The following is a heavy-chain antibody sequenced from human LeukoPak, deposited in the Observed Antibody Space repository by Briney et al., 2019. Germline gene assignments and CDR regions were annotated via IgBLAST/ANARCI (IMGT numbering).Heavy chain of an antibody. CDR2: IYPGDSDT. V-gene: IGHV5-51*01. Sequence: GESLKISCKGSGDSFISYWIGCVRPLPGKSLEWMGIIYPGDSDTRYSPSFQGQVTISADKSISTAYLQWSSLKASDTAMYYCARPPAPITFTDFDIWGQGTMVTVSS. D-gene: IGHD3-16*01. J-gene: IGHJ3*02. CDR3: ARPPAPITFTDFDI. CDR1: GDSFISYW.